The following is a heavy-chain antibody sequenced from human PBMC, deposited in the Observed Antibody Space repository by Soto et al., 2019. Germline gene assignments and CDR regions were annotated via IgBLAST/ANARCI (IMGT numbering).Heavy chain of an antibody. CDR2: ISAYNGNT. D-gene: IGHD3-22*01. J-gene: IGHJ5*02. CDR3: ARDAWGKYYDSSGYYFEGWFDP. CDR1: GYTFTSYG. V-gene: IGHV1-18*01. Sequence: ASVKVSCKASGYTFTSYGISWVRQAPGQGLEWMGWISAYNGNTNYAQKLQGRVTMTTDTSTSTAYMELRSLRSDDTAVYYCARDAWGKYYDSSGYYFEGWFDPWGQGTLVTVSS.